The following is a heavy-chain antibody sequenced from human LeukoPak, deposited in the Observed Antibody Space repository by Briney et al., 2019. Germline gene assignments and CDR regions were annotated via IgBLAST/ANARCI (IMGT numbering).Heavy chain of an antibody. CDR3: AVGAAMVNDRISYFDY. D-gene: IGHD5-18*01. J-gene: IGHJ4*02. V-gene: IGHV1-2*02. CDR1: GYTFTGYY. Sequence: ASVKVSCKASGYTFTGYYMHWVRQAPGQGLEWMGWINPNSGGTNYAQKFQGRVTMTRDTSISTAYMELSRLRSDDTAVYYRAVGAAMVNDRISYFDYWGQGTLVTVSS. CDR2: INPNSGGT.